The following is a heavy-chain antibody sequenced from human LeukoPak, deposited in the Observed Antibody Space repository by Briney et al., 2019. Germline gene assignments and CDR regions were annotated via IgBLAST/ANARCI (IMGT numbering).Heavy chain of an antibody. D-gene: IGHD3-10*01. CDR2: ISGSGAST. CDR1: GFTFNNYA. CDR3: ARHSGSGSYPYYYYYYMDV. J-gene: IGHJ6*03. Sequence: GGSLRLSCAASGFTFNNYAMSWVRQAPGTGLEWVSAISGSGASTFYRDSVKGRFTISRDNAKNSLYLQMNSLRAEDTALYYCARHSGSGSYPYYYYYYMDVWGKGTTVTVSS. V-gene: IGHV3-23*01.